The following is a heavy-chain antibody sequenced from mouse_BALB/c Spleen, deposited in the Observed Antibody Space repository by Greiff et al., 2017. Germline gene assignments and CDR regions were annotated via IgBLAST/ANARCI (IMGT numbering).Heavy chain of an antibody. CDR3: ARSTVVATDYAMDY. CDR1: GFNIKDTY. V-gene: IGHV14-3*02. D-gene: IGHD1-1*01. CDR2: IDPANGNT. J-gene: IGHJ4*01. Sequence: VQLQQSGAELVKPGASVKLSCTASGFNIKDTYMHWVKQRPEQGLEWIGRIDPANGNTKYDPKFQGKATITADTSSNTAYLQLSSLTSEDTAVYYCARSTVVATDYAMDYWGQGTSVTVSS.